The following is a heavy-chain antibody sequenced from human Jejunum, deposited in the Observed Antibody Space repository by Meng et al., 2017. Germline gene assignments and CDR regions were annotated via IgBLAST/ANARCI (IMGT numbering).Heavy chain of an antibody. D-gene: IGHD6-13*01. CDR2: IKSDGKTT. Sequence: GQLVESGGGLVQPGGSLRLSCAASGFPFSSYWMHGVRQAPGKGLVWVSRIKSDGKTTSYAESVKGRFTISRDNAMNTVYLQMNSLRADDTAVYYCSRGAAAGLYYFDSWGQGTLVTVSS. V-gene: IGHV3-74*01. J-gene: IGHJ4*02. CDR1: GFPFSSYW. CDR3: SRGAAAGLYYFDS.